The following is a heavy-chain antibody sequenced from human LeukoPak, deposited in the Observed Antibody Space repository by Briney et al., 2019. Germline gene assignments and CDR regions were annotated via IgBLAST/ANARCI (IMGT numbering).Heavy chain of an antibody. J-gene: IGHJ4*02. D-gene: IGHD3-3*01. CDR3: ATSDLGSGVIDY. Sequence: GRSLRLSCAASGFTFSSYAMHWVRQAPGKGLEWVAVISYDGSNKYYADSVKGRFTISRDNSKNTLYLQMNSLRAEDTAVYYCATSDLGSGVIDYWGQGTLVTVSS. V-gene: IGHV3-30-3*01. CDR1: GFTFSSYA. CDR2: ISYDGSNK.